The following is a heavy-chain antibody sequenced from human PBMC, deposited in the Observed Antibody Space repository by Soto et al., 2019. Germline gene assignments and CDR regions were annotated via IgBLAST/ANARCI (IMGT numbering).Heavy chain of an antibody. Sequence: GGSLRLSCAASGFTFSSYSMNWVRQAPGKGLEWVSYISSSSSTIYYADSVKGRFTISRDNAKNSLYLQMNSLRAEDTAVYYCATLSGGVTTGAFDIWGQGTMVTVSS. CDR1: GFTFSSYS. CDR3: ATLSGGVTTGAFDI. D-gene: IGHD4-17*01. CDR2: ISSSSSTI. J-gene: IGHJ3*02. V-gene: IGHV3-48*01.